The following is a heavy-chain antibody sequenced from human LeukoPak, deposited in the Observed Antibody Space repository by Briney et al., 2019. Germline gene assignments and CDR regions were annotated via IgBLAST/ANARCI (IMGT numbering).Heavy chain of an antibody. V-gene: IGHV3-33*06. J-gene: IGHJ4*02. CDR1: GFTFSSYG. D-gene: IGHD3-22*01. Sequence: GGSLRLSCAASGFTFSSYGMHWVRQAPGKGLEWVAIIWYDGSNKYYADSVKGRFTISRDNSKNTLYLQMNGLRAEDTAVYYCAKVDDSSGYYPQDWGQGTLVTVSS. CDR3: AKVDDSSGYYPQD. CDR2: IWYDGSNK.